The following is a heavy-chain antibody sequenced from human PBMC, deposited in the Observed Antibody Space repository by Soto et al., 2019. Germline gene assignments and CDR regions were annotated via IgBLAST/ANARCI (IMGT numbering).Heavy chain of an antibody. Sequence: SETLSLTCTVSGGSISSSSYYWGWIRQPPGKGLEWIGGIYYSGSTYYNPSLKSRVTISVDTSKNQFSLKLSSVTAADTAVFYCARQSDSSSSLYYYYGMDVWGQGTTVTVS. V-gene: IGHV4-39*01. D-gene: IGHD6-6*01. J-gene: IGHJ6*02. CDR2: IYYSGST. CDR1: GGSISSSSYY. CDR3: ARQSDSSSSLYYYYGMDV.